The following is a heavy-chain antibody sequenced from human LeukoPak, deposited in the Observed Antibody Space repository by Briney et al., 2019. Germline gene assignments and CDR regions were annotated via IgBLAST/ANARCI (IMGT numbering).Heavy chain of an antibody. CDR1: GGSISSGGYS. J-gene: IGHJ4*02. Sequence: SETLSLTCAVSGGSISSGGYSWSWIRQPPGEGLEWIGYIYHSGSTYYNPSLKSRVTISVDTSKNQFSLKLSSVTAADTAVYYCARRIVVVVAARKYYYFDYWGQGTLVTVSS. V-gene: IGHV4-30-2*01. D-gene: IGHD2-15*01. CDR2: IYHSGST. CDR3: ARRIVVVVAARKYYYFDY.